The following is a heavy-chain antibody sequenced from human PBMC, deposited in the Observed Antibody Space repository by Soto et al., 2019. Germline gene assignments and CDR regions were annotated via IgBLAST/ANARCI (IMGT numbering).Heavy chain of an antibody. D-gene: IGHD3-10*01. V-gene: IGHV4-39*01. CDR2: IYYSGST. CDR3: ARQGNYYGSGIRPDQGYYYYYMDV. J-gene: IGHJ6*03. CDR1: GGSISSSSYY. Sequence: QLQLQESGPGLVKPSETLSLTCTVSGGSISSSSYYWGWIRQPPGKGLEWIGSIYYSGSTYYNPSLKSRVTIPVDTSKNQFSLKLSSVTAADTAVYYCARQGNYYGSGIRPDQGYYYYYMDVWGKGTTVTVSS.